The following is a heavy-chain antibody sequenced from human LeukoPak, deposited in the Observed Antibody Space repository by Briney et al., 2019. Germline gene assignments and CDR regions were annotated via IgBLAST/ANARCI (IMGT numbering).Heavy chain of an antibody. V-gene: IGHV4-34*01. CDR3: ARGIAFIVVVRAATLSYYFDY. J-gene: IGHJ4*02. CDR2: INHSGST. CDR1: GGSFSGYY. Sequence: IPSETLSLTCAVYGGSFSGYYWSWIRQPPGKGLEWIGEINHSGSTNYNPSLKSRVTISVDTSKNQFSLKLSSVTAADTAVYYCARGIAFIVVVRAATLSYYFDYWGQGTLVTVSS. D-gene: IGHD2-2*01.